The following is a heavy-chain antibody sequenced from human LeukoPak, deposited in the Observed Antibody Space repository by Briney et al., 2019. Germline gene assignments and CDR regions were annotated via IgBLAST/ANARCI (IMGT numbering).Heavy chain of an antibody. V-gene: IGHV3-30*18. CDR1: GSTFSSYG. CDR3: AKGRKQLGNYGMDV. D-gene: IGHD6-13*01. Sequence: GGSLRLSCAASGSTFSSYGMHWVRQAPGKGLEWVAVISYDGSNKYYADSVKGRFTISRDNSKNTLYLQMNSLRAEDTAVYYCAKGRKQLGNYGMDVWGQGTTVTVSS. CDR2: ISYDGSNK. J-gene: IGHJ6*02.